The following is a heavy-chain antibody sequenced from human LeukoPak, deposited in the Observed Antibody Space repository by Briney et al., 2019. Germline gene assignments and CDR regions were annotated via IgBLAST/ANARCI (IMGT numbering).Heavy chain of an antibody. D-gene: IGHD3-22*01. V-gene: IGHV4-34*01. CDR1: GGSFSGYY. CDR2: INHSGST. J-gene: IGHJ3*02. CDR3: ARDPNTMTNAFDI. Sequence: PSETLSLTCAVYGGSFSGYYWSWIRQPPGKGLEWIGEINHSGSTNYNPSLKSRVTISVDTSKNQFSLKLSSVTAADTAVYYCARDPNTMTNAFDIRGQGTMVTVSS.